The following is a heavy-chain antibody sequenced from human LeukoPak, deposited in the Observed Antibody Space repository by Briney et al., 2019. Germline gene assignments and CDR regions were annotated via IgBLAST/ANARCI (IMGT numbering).Heavy chain of an antibody. CDR3: ARASSSWYSLLVFDY. V-gene: IGHV1-2*02. CDR2: INPNSGGT. Sequence: ASVKVSCKASGYTFTGYYMHWVRQAPGQGLEWMGWINPNSGGTNYAQKFQGRVTMIRDTSISTAYMELSRLRSDDTAVYYCARASSSWYSLLVFDYWGQGTLVTVSS. CDR1: GYTFTGYY. J-gene: IGHJ4*02. D-gene: IGHD6-13*01.